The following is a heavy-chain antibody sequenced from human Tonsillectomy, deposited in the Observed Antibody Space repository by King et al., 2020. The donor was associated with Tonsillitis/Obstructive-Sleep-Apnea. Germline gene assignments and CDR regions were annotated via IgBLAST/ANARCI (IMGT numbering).Heavy chain of an antibody. CDR2: ISYDGSNK. CDR3: ARDRTVTNYYYYYMDV. V-gene: IGHV3-30*01. J-gene: IGHJ6*03. D-gene: IGHD4-11*01. CDR1: GFNFSSYA. Sequence: VQLVESGGGVVQPGRSLRLSCAASGFNFSSYAMHWVRQAPGKGLEWVAVISYDGSNKYYADSVKGRFTISRDNSRNTLYLQMNSLRAEDTAVYYCARDRTVTNYYYYYMDVWGKGTTVTVSS.